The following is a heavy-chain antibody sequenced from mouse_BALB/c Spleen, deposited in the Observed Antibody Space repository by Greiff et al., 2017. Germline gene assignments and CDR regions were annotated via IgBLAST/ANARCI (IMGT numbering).Heavy chain of an antibody. J-gene: IGHJ3*01. CDR3: ARGGYWTY. Sequence: EVKVVDSGGGLVQPGGSLRLSCATSGFTFTDYYMSWVRQPPGKALEWLGFIRNKANGYTTEYSASVKGRFTISRDNSQSILYLQMNTLRAEDSATYYCARGGYWTYWGQGTLVTVSA. CDR2: IRNKANGYTT. CDR1: GFTFTDYY. V-gene: IGHV7-3*02. D-gene: IGHD2-3*01.